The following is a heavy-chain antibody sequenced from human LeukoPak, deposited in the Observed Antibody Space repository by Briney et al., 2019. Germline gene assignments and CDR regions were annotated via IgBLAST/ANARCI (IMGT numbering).Heavy chain of an antibody. CDR1: GFTFSSYS. V-gene: IGHV3-48*01. D-gene: IGHD5-18*01. Sequence: GGSLRLFCAASGFTFSSYSMNWVRQAPGKGLEWVSYISSSSSTIYYADSVKGRFTISRDNAKNSLYLQMNSLRAEDTAVYYCARVRWTAKGIQLWTYNNWFDPWGQGTLVTVSS. J-gene: IGHJ5*02. CDR3: ARVRWTAKGIQLWTYNNWFDP. CDR2: ISSSSSTI.